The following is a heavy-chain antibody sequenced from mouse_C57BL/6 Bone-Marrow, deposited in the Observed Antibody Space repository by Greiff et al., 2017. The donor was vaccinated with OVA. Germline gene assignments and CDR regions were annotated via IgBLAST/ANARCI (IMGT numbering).Heavy chain of an antibody. V-gene: IGHV7-3*01. CDR1: GFTFTDYY. D-gene: IGHD1-1*01. CDR2: IRNKANGYTT. J-gene: IGHJ4*01. CDR3: ARATVVAKDYAMDY. Sequence: VQLKESGGGLVQPGGSLSLSCAASGFTFTDYYMSWVRQPPGKALEWLGFIRNKANGYTTEYSASVKGRFTISRDNSQSILYLQMNALRAEDSATYYCARATVVAKDYAMDYWGQGTSVTVSS.